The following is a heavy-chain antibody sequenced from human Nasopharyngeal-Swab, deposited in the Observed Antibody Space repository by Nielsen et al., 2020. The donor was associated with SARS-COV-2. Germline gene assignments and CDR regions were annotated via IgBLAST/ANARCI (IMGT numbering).Heavy chain of an antibody. CDR3: ARTLLAAGGYYYYGMDV. Sequence: WIRQPPGKALEWLAHIFSNDEKSYSTSLKSRLTISKDTSKSQVVFTMTNMDPVDTATYSCARTLLAAGGYYYYGMDVWGQGTTVTVSS. D-gene: IGHD6-13*01. V-gene: IGHV2-26*01. CDR2: IFSNDEK. J-gene: IGHJ6*02.